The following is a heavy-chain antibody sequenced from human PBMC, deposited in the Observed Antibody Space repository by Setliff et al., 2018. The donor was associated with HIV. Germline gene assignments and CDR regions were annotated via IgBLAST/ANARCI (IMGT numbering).Heavy chain of an antibody. CDR2: IYWNNNK. D-gene: IGHD1-1*01. CDR1: GLSLSTSGVG. J-gene: IGHJ4*02. V-gene: IGHV2-5*01. Sequence: SGPTLVNPTQTPTLTCTFSGLSLSTSGVGVGWIRQSPGKALEWLAFIYWNNNKHYSTSLKSRLTVTKDTSKDRVVFTMTNMDPVDTATYYCAYSGRQLRGPYFDFWGQGTPVTVSS. CDR3: AYSGRQLRGPYFDF.